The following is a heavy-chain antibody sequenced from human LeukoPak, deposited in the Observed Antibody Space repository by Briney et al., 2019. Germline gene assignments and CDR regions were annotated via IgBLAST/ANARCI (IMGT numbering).Heavy chain of an antibody. Sequence: SETLSLTCTVSGASISSDNYYWSWIRQPPGKGLEWIGYIYQSGSTFYNPCLKSRVTFSVDRSKNQFSLNLSSVTAADTAVYYCYGSGYWGQGTLVTVSS. CDR1: GASISSDNYY. J-gene: IGHJ4*02. CDR3: YGSGY. CDR2: IYQSGST. V-gene: IGHV4-30-2*01. D-gene: IGHD3-10*01.